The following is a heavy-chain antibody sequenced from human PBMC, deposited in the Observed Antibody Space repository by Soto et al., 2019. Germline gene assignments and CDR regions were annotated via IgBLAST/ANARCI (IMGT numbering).Heavy chain of an antibody. CDR1: GFTFSSYW. J-gene: IGHJ3*02. CDR3: VKYCSSNSCNAGAFDI. V-gene: IGHV3-7*01. CDR2: IKQDGSEK. Sequence: PGGSLRLSCAASGFTFSSYWMSWVRQAPGKGLEWVANIKQDGSEKYYVDSVKGRFTISRDNAKNSLYLQMNSLRAEDTAVYYCVKYCSSNSCNAGAFDIWGQGTMVTVSS. D-gene: IGHD2-2*01.